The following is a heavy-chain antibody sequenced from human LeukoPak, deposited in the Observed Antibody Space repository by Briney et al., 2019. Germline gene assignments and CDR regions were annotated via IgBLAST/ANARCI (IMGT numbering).Heavy chain of an antibody. CDR3: ARSRYCSGGSCYFGSWFDP. CDR2: ISYDGSNK. CDR1: GFTFSCYA. V-gene: IGHV3-30-3*01. J-gene: IGHJ5*02. Sequence: GGSLRLSCAASGFTFSCYAMHWVRQAPGEGLEWVAVISYDGSNKYYADSVKGRFTISRDNSENTLYLQVNSLRAEDTAVYYCARSRYCSGGSCYFGSWFDPWGQGILVTVSS. D-gene: IGHD2-15*01.